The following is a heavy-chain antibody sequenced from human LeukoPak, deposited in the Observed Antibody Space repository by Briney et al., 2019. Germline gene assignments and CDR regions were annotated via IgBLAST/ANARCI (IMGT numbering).Heavy chain of an antibody. D-gene: IGHD4-23*01. J-gene: IGHJ6*03. Sequence: PSQTLSLICTVFGDSIGSSRSYWGWIRQPPWKGLEWIASFYYSGTTFHNPSLESRVTMSVDMSKNQFSLRLTSVTAADTAVYYCVRQNSDYYYYYMDVAGKGTTVTVSS. CDR1: GDSIGSSRSY. CDR3: VRQNSDYYYYYMDV. V-gene: IGHV4-39*01. CDR2: FYYSGTT.